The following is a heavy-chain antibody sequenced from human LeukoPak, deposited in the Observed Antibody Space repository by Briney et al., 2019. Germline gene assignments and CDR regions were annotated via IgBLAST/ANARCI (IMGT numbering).Heavy chain of an antibody. D-gene: IGHD6-13*01. J-gene: IGHJ5*02. Sequence: SETLSLTCTVPVGSISSSSYYWGWIRQPPGKGLEWIGSIYYSGTTYYSPSLQSRLTISVDTPKNQFSLKLSSVTAAHTPVYYCARHRSEYSSRSCLAPWGQGTLVTVSS. CDR2: IYYSGTT. CDR3: ARHRSEYSSRSCLAP. CDR1: VGSISSSSYY. V-gene: IGHV4-39*01.